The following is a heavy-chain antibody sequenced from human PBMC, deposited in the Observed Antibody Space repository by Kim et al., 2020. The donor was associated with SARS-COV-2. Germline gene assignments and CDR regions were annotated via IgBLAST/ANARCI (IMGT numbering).Heavy chain of an antibody. J-gene: IGHJ5*02. Sequence: ASVKVSCKVSGYTLTELSMHWVRQAPGKGLEWMGGFDPEDGETIYAQKFQGRVTMTEDTSTDTAYMELSSLRSEDTAVYYCATVGYCSGGSCPEELDWFDPWGQGTLVTVSS. D-gene: IGHD2-15*01. CDR2: FDPEDGET. CDR1: GYTLTELS. CDR3: ATVGYCSGGSCPEELDWFDP. V-gene: IGHV1-24*01.